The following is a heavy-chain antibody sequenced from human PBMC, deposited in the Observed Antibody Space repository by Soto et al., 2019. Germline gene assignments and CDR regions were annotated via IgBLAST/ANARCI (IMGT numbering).Heavy chain of an antibody. Sequence: GGSLRLSCAASGFTFSSYWMSWVRQAPGKGLEWVANIKQDGSEKYYVDSVKGRFTISRDNAKNSRYLQMNSLRAEDTAVYYWARGGERGVDSGYCSGGSCYFGYYFDYWGQGTLVTVSS. CDR1: GFTFSSYW. J-gene: IGHJ4*02. V-gene: IGHV3-7*05. CDR2: IKQDGSEK. CDR3: ARGGERGVDSGYCSGGSCYFGYYFDY. D-gene: IGHD2-15*01.